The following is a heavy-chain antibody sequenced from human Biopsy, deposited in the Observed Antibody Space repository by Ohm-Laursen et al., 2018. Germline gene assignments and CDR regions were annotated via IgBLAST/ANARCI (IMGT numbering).Heavy chain of an antibody. CDR2: INQSGRT. Sequence: SDTLSLTCAVYGKTFSDYYWSWIRQPPGKGLDWIGQINQSGRTNYNPSLKSRVNISADKSNNQFSLKLTSVTSADTAVYFCGNEVHGRDYWGRGALVTVSS. J-gene: IGHJ4*02. CDR1: GKTFSDYY. D-gene: IGHD2-15*01. V-gene: IGHV4-34*08. CDR3: GNEVHGRDY.